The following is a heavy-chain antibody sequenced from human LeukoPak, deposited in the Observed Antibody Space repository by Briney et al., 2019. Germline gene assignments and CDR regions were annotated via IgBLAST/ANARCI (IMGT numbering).Heavy chain of an antibody. D-gene: IGHD1-26*01. J-gene: IGHJ3*02. CDR1: GGSISSGGYY. CDR2: IYYSGST. Sequence: SETLSLTCTVSGGSISSGGYYWSWIRQHPGKGLEWIGYIYYSGSTNYNPSLKSRVTISVDTSKNQFSLKLSSVTAADTAVYYCAGVGATHAFDIWGQGTMVTVSS. CDR3: AGVGATHAFDI. V-gene: IGHV4-61*08.